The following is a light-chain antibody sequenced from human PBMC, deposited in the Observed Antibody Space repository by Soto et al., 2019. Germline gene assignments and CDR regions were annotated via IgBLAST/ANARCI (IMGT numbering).Light chain of an antibody. CDR2: EIN. Sequence: QSALTQPASVSGSPGQSITISFTGVSSDVGGYKYVSWYQQHPGKAPKVMIYEINKRPSGVSDRFSGSKSGKTASLTISGLQVEDEADYYCSSYTSSNKVFGGGTKVNVL. CDR3: SSYTSSNKV. J-gene: IGLJ2*01. CDR1: SSDVGGYKY. V-gene: IGLV2-14*01.